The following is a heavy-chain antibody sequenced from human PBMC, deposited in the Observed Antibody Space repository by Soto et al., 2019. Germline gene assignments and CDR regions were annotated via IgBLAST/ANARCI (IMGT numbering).Heavy chain of an antibody. CDR2: INHGGSI. Sequence: PSETLSLTCAVYGGSFSGYYWSWIRQPPGKGLEWIGEINHGGSINYNPSLKSRVIMSVDASKNQFSLKLSSVTAADTAVYYCARNNVVVMAATPGNAFDIWGRGTMVTVAS. CDR3: ARNNVVVMAATPGNAFDI. D-gene: IGHD2-15*01. CDR1: GGSFSGYY. J-gene: IGHJ3*02. V-gene: IGHV4-34*01.